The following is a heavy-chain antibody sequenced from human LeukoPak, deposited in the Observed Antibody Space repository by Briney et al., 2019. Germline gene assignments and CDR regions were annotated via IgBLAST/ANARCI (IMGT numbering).Heavy chain of an antibody. J-gene: IGHJ4*02. Sequence: GASVKVSCKASGYTFTSYGISWVRQAPGQGLEWMGWISAYNGNTNYAQKLQGRVSMTTDTSTSTAYMELRSLRSDDTAVYYCARGGGVNYYGSGLFDYWGQGTLVTVSS. CDR1: GYTFTSYG. CDR3: ARGGGVNYYGSGLFDY. CDR2: ISAYNGNT. V-gene: IGHV1-18*01. D-gene: IGHD3-10*01.